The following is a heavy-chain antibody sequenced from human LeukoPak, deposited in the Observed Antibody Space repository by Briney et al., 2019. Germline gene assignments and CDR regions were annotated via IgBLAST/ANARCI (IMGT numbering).Heavy chain of an antibody. CDR1: GFTFSSYG. CDR2: ISYDGSNK. Sequence: GGSLRLSCAASGFTFSSYGMHWVRQASGKGLEWVAVISYDGSNKYYADSVKGRFTISRDNSKNTLYLQMNSLRAEDTAVYYCAKVGSSSWFDYWGQGTLVTVSS. CDR3: AKVGSSSWFDY. D-gene: IGHD6-13*01. V-gene: IGHV3-30*18. J-gene: IGHJ4*02.